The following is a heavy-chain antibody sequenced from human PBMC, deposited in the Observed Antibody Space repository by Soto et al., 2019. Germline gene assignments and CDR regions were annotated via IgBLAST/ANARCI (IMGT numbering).Heavy chain of an antibody. Sequence: EVQLVQSGAEVKKPGESLRISCKASGYSFSNYWIIWVRQMTGKGLEWMARIDPSDSYTNYSPSFQGHVTISADKSISTAYLQWSSLKASDNAMYYCARLEMATIRYFGMDVWGQGTTVTVSS. CDR2: IDPSDSYT. J-gene: IGHJ6*02. V-gene: IGHV5-10-1*01. CDR3: ARLEMATIRYFGMDV. CDR1: GYSFSNYW. D-gene: IGHD1-1*01.